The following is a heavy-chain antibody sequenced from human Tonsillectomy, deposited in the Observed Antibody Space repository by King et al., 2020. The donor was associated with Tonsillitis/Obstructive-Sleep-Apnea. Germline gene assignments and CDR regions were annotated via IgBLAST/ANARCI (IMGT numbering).Heavy chain of an antibody. D-gene: IGHD3-3*01. V-gene: IGHV3-7*03. Sequence: QLVESGGGLVQPGGSLRLSCAASGFTFSSYWMSWVRQAPGKGLEWVANIKQDGSEKYYVDSVEGRFTISRDKDKNSLYLQTNSLRAEDTGVYNWARHIADNDFWNPYYEVGNYYYYGMYVWGQGTTVTVSS. CDR2: IKQDGSEK. CDR3: ARHIADNDFWNPYYEVGNYYYYGMYV. CDR1: GFTFSSYW. J-gene: IGHJ6*02.